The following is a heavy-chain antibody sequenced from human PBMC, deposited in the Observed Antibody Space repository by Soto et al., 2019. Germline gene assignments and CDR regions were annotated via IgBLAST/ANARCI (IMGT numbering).Heavy chain of an antibody. CDR2: LSGSGTST. CDR1: GFTFSYYA. V-gene: IGHV3-23*01. J-gene: IGHJ1*01. Sequence: PGGSLRLSCAASGFTFSYYAMSWVRQAPGKGLEWVSTLSGSGTSTYYADSVKGRFTISRDISKNTLYLHMDSLRAEDTAVYYYAKIPSDLNLYFQHWAQGTLVTVSS. CDR3: AKIPSDLNLYFQH.